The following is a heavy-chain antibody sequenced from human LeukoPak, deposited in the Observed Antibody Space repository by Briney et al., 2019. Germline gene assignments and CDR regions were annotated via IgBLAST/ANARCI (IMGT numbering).Heavy chain of an antibody. D-gene: IGHD3-22*01. CDR1: GGSISSGSYY. J-gene: IGHJ4*02. CDR2: IYYSGTT. CDR3: ARSHSYYDRSGYSGIDY. V-gene: IGHV4-61*01. Sequence: SQTLSLTCTVSGGSISSGSYYWSWIRQPPGKGLDWIGYIYYSGTTNYNPSLKSRVTISVDTSKNQFSLKLSSVTAADTAVYYCARSHSYYDRSGYSGIDYWGQGTLVTVSS.